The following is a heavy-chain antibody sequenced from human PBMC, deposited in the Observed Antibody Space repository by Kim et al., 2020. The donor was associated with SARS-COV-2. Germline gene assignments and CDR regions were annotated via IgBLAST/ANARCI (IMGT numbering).Heavy chain of an antibody. CDR2: T. CDR3: ARGSYRSGYNY. D-gene: IGHD3-22*01. Sequence: TNSNPSLKSRVTISVDTSKNQFSLKLSSVTAADTAVYYCARGSYRSGYNYWGQGTLVTVSS. V-gene: IGHV4-34*01. J-gene: IGHJ4*02.